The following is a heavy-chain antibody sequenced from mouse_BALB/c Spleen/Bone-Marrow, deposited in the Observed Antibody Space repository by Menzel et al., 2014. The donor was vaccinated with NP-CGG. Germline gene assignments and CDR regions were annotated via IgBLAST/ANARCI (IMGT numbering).Heavy chain of an antibody. D-gene: IGHD2-13*01. CDR1: GYSFTGYT. CDR3: ARGLEYTMDY. V-gene: IGHV1-18*01. CDR2: INPYNGGT. J-gene: IGHJ4*01. Sequence: EGQLQEAGPEVGKPGGSMKIFCKGSGYSFTGYTLKWGEQGHGKNLEWIGLINPYNGGTNYNQKFKGKATLTVDKSSSTAYMELLSLTSEDSAVYYCARGLEYTMDYWGQGTSVTVSS.